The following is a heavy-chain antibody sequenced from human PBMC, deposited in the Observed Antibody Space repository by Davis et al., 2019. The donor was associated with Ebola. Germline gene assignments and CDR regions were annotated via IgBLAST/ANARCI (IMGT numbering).Heavy chain of an antibody. J-gene: IGHJ6*02. V-gene: IGHV3-74*01. CDR1: GFTFRSYY. Sequence: HTGGPLRLSCAASGFTFRSYYMHWVRQVSGKGLVWVSGIDPDGSRVSYADSVKGRFTISRDNAKDTVYLQMNSLRAEDTAEYYCATLSYGMDVWGQGTTVTVSS. CDR2: IDPDGSRV. CDR3: ATLSYGMDV.